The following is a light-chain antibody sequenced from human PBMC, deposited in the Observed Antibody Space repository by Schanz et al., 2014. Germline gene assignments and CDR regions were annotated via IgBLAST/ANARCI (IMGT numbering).Light chain of an antibody. J-gene: IGLJ1*01. V-gene: IGLV2-14*03. Sequence: QSALIQPASVSGSPGQSITVSCTGTSTDVGSYNLVSWYQQHPGKAPKLLIYDVSNRPSGVSNRFSGSKSGNTASLTISGLQAEDEADYYCSSFTSSTTYVFGTGTKLTVL. CDR3: SSFTSSTTYV. CDR2: DVS. CDR1: STDVGSYNL.